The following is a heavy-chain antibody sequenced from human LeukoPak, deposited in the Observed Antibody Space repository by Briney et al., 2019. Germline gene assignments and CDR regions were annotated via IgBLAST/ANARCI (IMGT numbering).Heavy chain of an antibody. CDR1: GGSISSGSYY. D-gene: IGHD6-19*01. CDR3: ARDNPTIAVAARDAFDI. CDR2: IHTSGST. Sequence: SQTLSLTCTVSGGSISSGSYYWSWIRQPAGKGLEWIGRIHTSGSTNYNPSLMSRVTISVDTSKNQFSLKLRSVTAADTAVYYCARDNPTIAVAARDAFDIWGQGTMVTVSS. V-gene: IGHV4-61*02. J-gene: IGHJ3*02.